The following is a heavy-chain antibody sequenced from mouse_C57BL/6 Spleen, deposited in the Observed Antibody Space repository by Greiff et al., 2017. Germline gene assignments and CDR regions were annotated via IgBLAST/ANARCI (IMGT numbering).Heavy chain of an antibody. J-gene: IGHJ4*01. CDR2: LDPENGDT. D-gene: IGHD2-4*01. V-gene: IGHV14-4*01. Sequence: VQLQQSGAELVRPGASVKLSCTASGFNIQDDYMHWVKQRPEQGLEWIGWLDPENGDTEYASKFQGKATITADTSSNTAYLQLSSLTSEDTAVYYCTYDYDDAMDYWGQGTSVTVSS. CDR3: TYDYDDAMDY. CDR1: GFNIQDDY.